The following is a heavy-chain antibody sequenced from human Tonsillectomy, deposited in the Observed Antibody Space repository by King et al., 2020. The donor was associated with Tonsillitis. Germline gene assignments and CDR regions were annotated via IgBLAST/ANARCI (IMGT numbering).Heavy chain of an antibody. D-gene: IGHD2-21*02. CDR1: GFTFSDYT. Sequence: VQLVESGGGLVKPGWSLRLSCAASGFTFSDYTINWVRQAPGKGLEWVSSISRRGRYIYYADSVKGRFTISRDNAKNTLFLQMNSLTAEETAVYYCARDRLSGDHWGQGILVTVSS. V-gene: IGHV3-21*01. J-gene: IGHJ4*02. CDR3: ARDRLSGDH. CDR2: ISRRGRYI.